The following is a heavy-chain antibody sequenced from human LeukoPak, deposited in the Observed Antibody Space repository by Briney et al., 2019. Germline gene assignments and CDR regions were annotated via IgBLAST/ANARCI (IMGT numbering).Heavy chain of an antibody. CDR1: GFTFSDQS. CDR2: ISANSLHI. CDR3: ARVATTSSKWSLDY. V-gene: IGHV3-21*01. J-gene: IGHJ4*02. D-gene: IGHD2-2*01. Sequence: GGSLRLSCAASGFTFSDQSMNWVRQAPGKGLEWVSSISANSLHIFYADSVKGRFTISRDIAKSTMYLQMNSLRAEDTAVYYCARVATTSSKWSLDYWGQGTLVTVSS.